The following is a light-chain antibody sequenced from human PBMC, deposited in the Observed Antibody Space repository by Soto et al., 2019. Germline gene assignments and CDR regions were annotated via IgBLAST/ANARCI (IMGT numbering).Light chain of an antibody. J-gene: IGKJ1*01. Sequence: DIRMTQSPSTLSASVGDRVTITCRASQSINNWLAWYQQKPGKAPKLLIYDASNLESGVPSRFSGSGSGTEFTLTISSLQPDDFATYHCQQCSTYSWTFGQGTKVEIK. V-gene: IGKV1-5*01. CDR1: QSINNW. CDR2: DAS. CDR3: QQCSTYSWT.